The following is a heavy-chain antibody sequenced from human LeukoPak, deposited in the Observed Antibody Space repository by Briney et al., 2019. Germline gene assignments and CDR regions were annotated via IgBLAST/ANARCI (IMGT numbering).Heavy chain of an antibody. V-gene: IGHV3-23*01. CDR3: AKDNYGGVYAS. D-gene: IGHD3-16*01. J-gene: IGHJ5*02. Sequence: PGESLRLSCAASEFIFRNFGMSWIRQAPGKALEWVSHISDVVAHTWYADSVKGRFIISRDNSNNRVFLQLNSLRPEDTALYYCAKDNYGGVYASWGQGTLVTVSS. CDR2: ISDVVAHT. CDR1: EFIFRNFG.